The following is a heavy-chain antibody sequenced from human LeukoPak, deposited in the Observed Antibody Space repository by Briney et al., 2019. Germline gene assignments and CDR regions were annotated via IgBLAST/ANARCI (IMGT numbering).Heavy chain of an antibody. CDR2: IRYDGSNK. CDR1: GFTFSSYG. CDR3: AKDFPRILLGYCSSTSCLGTFDY. D-gene: IGHD2-2*01. V-gene: IGHV3-30*02. J-gene: IGHJ4*02. Sequence: GGSLRLSCAASGFTFSSYGMHWVRQAPGKGLEWVAFIRYDGSNKYYADSVKGRFTISRDNSKNTLYLQMNSLRAEDTAVYYCAKDFPRILLGYCSSTSCLGTFDYWGQGTLVTVSS.